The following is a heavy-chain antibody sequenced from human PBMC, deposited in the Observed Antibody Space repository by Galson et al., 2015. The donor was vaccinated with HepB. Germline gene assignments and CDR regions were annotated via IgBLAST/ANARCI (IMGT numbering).Heavy chain of an antibody. V-gene: IGHV1-2*06. CDR2: INPNSGGT. CDR3: ARGRTPLLRGDLFDY. J-gene: IGHJ4*02. D-gene: IGHD2-15*01. Sequence: SVKVSCKASGYTFTGYYMHWVRQAPGQGLEWMGRINPNSGGTNYAQKFQGRVTMTRNTSISTAYMELSSLRSEDTAVYSCARGRTPLLRGDLFDYWGQGTLVTVSS. CDR1: GYTFTGYY.